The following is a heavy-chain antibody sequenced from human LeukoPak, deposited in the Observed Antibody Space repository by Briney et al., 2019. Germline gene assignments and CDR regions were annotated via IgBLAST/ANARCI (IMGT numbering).Heavy chain of an antibody. CDR1: GFTFSNSW. CDR2: IKQDGSTR. J-gene: IGHJ4*02. V-gene: IGHV3-7*01. D-gene: IGHD1-26*01. Sequence: GGSLRLSCTASGFTFSNSWMAWVRQAPGKGLEWVANIKQDGSTRHYADSLKGRFTISRDNPENSLYLQMNSLRADDTAVYYCARDTVGSLDYWGQGILVTVAS. CDR3: ARDTVGSLDY.